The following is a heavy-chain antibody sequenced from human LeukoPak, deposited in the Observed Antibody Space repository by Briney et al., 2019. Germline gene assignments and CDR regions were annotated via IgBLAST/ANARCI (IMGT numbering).Heavy chain of an antibody. D-gene: IGHD2-15*01. V-gene: IGHV4-39*01. CDR2: IYYSGST. Sequence: SETLSLTCTVSGGSISSSSYYWGWIRQPPGKGLECIGSIYYSGSTYYNPSLKSRVIISVDTSKNQFSLKLSSVTAADTAVYYCARTGGIVVVAATVDYWGQGTLVTVSS. CDR1: GGSISSSSYY. CDR3: ARTGGIVVVAATVDY. J-gene: IGHJ4*02.